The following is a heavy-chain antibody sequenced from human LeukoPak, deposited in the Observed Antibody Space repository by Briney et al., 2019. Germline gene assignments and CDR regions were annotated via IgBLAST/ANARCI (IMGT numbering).Heavy chain of an antibody. V-gene: IGHV3-43*01. J-gene: IGHJ3*01. CDR3: AKEGDGYH. CDR2: IRWDGGGT. D-gene: IGHD5-24*01. CDR1: GFTFDDYT. Sequence: GSLRLSCAASGFTFDDYTMHWVRQAPGKGLEWVSLIRWDGGGTYYADSVKGRFTISRDNSKNSLYLQMNSLRTEDTALYYCAKEGDGYHWGQGTMVTVSS.